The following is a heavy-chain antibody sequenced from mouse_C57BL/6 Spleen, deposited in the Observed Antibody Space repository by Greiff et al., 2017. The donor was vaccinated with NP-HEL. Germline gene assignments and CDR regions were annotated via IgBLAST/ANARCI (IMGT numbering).Heavy chain of an antibody. J-gene: IGHJ2*01. Sequence: EVKLMESGGGLVKPGGSLKLSCAASGFTFSDYGMHWVRQAPEKGLEWVAYISSGSSTIYYADTVKGRFTITRDNAKNTLFLQMTSLRSEDTAMYYCARGRVITTVDPFDYWGQGTTLTVSS. CDR1: GFTFSDYG. CDR2: ISSGSSTI. V-gene: IGHV5-17*01. CDR3: ARGRVITTVDPFDY. D-gene: IGHD1-1*01.